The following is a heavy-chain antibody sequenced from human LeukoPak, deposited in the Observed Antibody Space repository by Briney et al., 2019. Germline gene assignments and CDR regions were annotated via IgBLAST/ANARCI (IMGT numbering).Heavy chain of an antibody. V-gene: IGHV3-9*01. CDR2: ISWNSGSI. Sequence: GGSLRLSCAASGFTFDDYAMHWVRQAPGKGLEWVSGISWNSGSIGYADSVKGRFTISRDNSKNTLYLQMNSLRAEDTAVYYCTRVKIAYYYDSSGYYYFDYWGQGTLVTVSS. CDR1: GFTFDDYA. D-gene: IGHD3-22*01. CDR3: TRVKIAYYYDSSGYYYFDY. J-gene: IGHJ4*02.